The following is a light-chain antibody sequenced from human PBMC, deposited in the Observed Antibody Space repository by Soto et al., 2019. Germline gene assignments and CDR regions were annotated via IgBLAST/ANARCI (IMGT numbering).Light chain of an antibody. CDR2: GAS. J-gene: IGKJ1*01. CDR1: QGIRHY. CDR3: QQYNNWPPTWT. Sequence: MTQSPSSLSASVGDRVTVTCRASQGIRHYLAWYQQKPGQAPRLLIYGASSRATGIPDRFSGSGSGTEFTLTISSLQSEDFAVYYCQQYNNWPPTWTFGQGTKVDIK. V-gene: IGKV3D-15*01.